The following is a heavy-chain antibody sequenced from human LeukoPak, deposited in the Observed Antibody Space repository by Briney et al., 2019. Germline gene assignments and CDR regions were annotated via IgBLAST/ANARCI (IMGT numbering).Heavy chain of an antibody. CDR3: AGSGSY. V-gene: IGHV4-4*07. CDR1: GGSLSSYY. D-gene: IGHD3-22*01. J-gene: IGHJ4*02. Sequence: SETLSLTRTVSGGSLSSYYWRSIRQPAGKGLEWIGRIYTSGSTNYNPCLQRRVPMSVDTSKNQDYLKLSSETAADTAVEYVAGSGSYWGQGTLVTVSS. CDR2: IYTSGST.